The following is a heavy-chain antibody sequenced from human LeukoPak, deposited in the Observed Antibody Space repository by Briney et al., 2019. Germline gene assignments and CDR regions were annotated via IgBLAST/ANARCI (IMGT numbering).Heavy chain of an antibody. CDR3: ARGRFENPIYDSSGYYYGAYFDY. CDR1: GGSISGYY. D-gene: IGHD3-22*01. CDR2: INHSGST. Sequence: SETLSLTCTVSGGSISGYYWSWIRQPPGKGLEWIGEINHSGSTNYNPSLKSRVTISIDTSKNQFSLKLSSVTAADTAVYYCARGRFENPIYDSSGYYYGAYFDYWGQGTLVTVSS. J-gene: IGHJ4*02. V-gene: IGHV4-34*01.